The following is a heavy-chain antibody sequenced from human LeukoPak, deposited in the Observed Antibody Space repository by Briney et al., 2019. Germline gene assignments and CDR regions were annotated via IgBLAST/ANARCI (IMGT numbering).Heavy chain of an antibody. V-gene: IGHV3-7*03. CDR3: ARAEWSNWYFDL. D-gene: IGHD3-3*01. CDR1: VFTFSTYW. Sequence: GGSLRLFCAASVFTFSTYWMNWVRQAPGKGLEGGANIKQDGSEKYYVDSVEGRFTLSRDSAKNSLYLQMNSLRAEDTAVYYCARAEWSNWYFDLWGRGTLVTVSS. J-gene: IGHJ2*01. CDR2: IKQDGSEK.